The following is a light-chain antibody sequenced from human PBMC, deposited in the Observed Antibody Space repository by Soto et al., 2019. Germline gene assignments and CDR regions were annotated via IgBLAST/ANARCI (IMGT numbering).Light chain of an antibody. CDR1: QSLSNNY. CDR3: QQYSSSPVT. CDR2: GAS. J-gene: IGKJ1*01. Sequence: SVWTHSPGPLSLSPRDRATLSCRASQSLSNNYLAWYQQKPGQAPRLVIYGASSRATGIPDRFSASGSGTDFTLTISRLEPEDFAVYFCQQYSSSPVTFGQGTKVDIK. V-gene: IGKV3-20*01.